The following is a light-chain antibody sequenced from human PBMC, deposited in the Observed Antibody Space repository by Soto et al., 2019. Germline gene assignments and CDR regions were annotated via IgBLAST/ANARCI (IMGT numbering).Light chain of an antibody. CDR2: EVS. CDR3: SSYTSRSALYV. CDR1: SSDVGGYNY. Sequence: QSALTQPASVSGSPGQSITISCTGTSSDVGGYNYVSWYQQHPDKAPKLMIYEVSNRPSGVSNRFSGSKSGNTASLTISGLQAEDEADYYCSSYTSRSALYVFGTGTKLTVL. V-gene: IGLV2-14*01. J-gene: IGLJ1*01.